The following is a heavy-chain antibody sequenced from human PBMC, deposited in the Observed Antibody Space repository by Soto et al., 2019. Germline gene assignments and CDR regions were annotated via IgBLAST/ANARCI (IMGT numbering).Heavy chain of an antibody. CDR1: GGSISTYY. J-gene: IGHJ5*02. Sequence: QVQLQESGPGLVKPSETLSLTCTVSGGSISTYYWSWIRQPPGKGLEWIGYIYDRGSTNYNPSLKSRVTISVDTSKNQLSLKLTSVTAADTAVYYCARAPVGGDYEWFDPWGQGTLVTVSS. CDR3: ARAPVGGDYEWFDP. CDR2: IYDRGST. D-gene: IGHD4-17*01. V-gene: IGHV4-59*01.